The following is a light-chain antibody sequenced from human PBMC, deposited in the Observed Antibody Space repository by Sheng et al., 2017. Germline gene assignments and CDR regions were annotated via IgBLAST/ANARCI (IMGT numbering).Light chain of an antibody. CDR1: QSVSNSY. Sequence: EVVLTQSPGTLSLSPGERATLSCRASQSVSNSYLVWYQQKPGLAPRLLIYATSRRATGIPDRFSGSGSATDFTLTISRLEPEDLAVYYCQQYGTSPYTFGQGTKLEI. CDR2: ATS. J-gene: IGKJ2*01. CDR3: QQYGTSPYT. V-gene: IGKV3-20*01.